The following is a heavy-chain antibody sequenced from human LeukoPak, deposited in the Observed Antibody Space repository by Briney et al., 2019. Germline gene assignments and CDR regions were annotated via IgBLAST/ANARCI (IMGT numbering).Heavy chain of an antibody. V-gene: IGHV4-34*01. CDR1: GGSFSGYY. CDR3: ARGLSLGYCSGGSCPVLDYFDY. J-gene: IGHJ4*02. CDR2: INHSGST. D-gene: IGHD2-15*01. Sequence: SETLSLTCAVYGGSFSGYYWSWIRQPPGKGLEWMGEINHSGSTNYNPSLKSRVTISVDTSKNQFSLKLSSVTAADTAVYYCARGLSLGYCSGGSCPVLDYFDYWGQGTLVTVSS.